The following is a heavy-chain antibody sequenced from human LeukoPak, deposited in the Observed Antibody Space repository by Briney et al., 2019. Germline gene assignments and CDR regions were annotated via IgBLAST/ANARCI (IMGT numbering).Heavy chain of an antibody. Sequence: PGGSLRLSCAASGFAFRNYWMHWVRQAPGKGLVWVSRIKGDGSGPIYADSVKGRFTISRDNSKNTLYLQMNSLRAEDTAVYYCAKSPDYDILTGSPNFDYWGQGTLVTVSS. CDR3: AKSPDYDILTGSPNFDY. CDR2: IKGDGSGP. CDR1: GFAFRNYW. D-gene: IGHD3-9*01. J-gene: IGHJ4*02. V-gene: IGHV3-74*01.